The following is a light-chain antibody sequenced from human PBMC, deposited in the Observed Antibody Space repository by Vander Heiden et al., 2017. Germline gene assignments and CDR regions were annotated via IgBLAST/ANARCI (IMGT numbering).Light chain of an antibody. CDR2: GAS. J-gene: IGKJ5*01. V-gene: IGKV3-20*01. CDR3: QQYGSSPRIT. Sequence: IVLTQSPGTLSLPPGERATLSCRASQSVSSSYLAWYQQKPGQAPRLLIYGASSRATGIPDRFSGSGSGTDFTLTISRLEPEDFAVYYCQQYGSSPRITFGQGTRLEIK. CDR1: QSVSSSY.